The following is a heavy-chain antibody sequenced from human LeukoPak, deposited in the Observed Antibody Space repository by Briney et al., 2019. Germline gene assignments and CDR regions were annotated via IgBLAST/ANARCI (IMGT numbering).Heavy chain of an antibody. V-gene: IGHV3-30*02. CDR1: GFTFSSYG. J-gene: IGHJ4*02. Sequence: GGSLRLPCAASGFTFSSYGMHWVRQAPGKGLEWVAFIRYDGSNKYYADSVKGRFTISRDNSKNTLYLQMNSLRAEDTAVYYCAKDRLAVDCSSTSCYDFDYWGQGTLVTVSS. CDR3: AKDRLAVDCSSTSCYDFDY. D-gene: IGHD2-2*01. CDR2: IRYDGSNK.